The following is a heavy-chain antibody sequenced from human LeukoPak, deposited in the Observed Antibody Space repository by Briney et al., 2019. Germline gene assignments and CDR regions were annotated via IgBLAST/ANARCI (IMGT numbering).Heavy chain of an antibody. CDR3: TKIRGVAATVENY. Sequence: GGSLRLSCAVSGVTVSSNYMSWVRQAPGKGLEWVSDISGSGGSTYYADSEKGRFTISRDNSKNTPHLQMNVLRAEEPADYCCTKIRGVAATVENYWGQGTLVTVSS. CDR1: GVTVSSNY. CDR2: ISGSGGST. D-gene: IGHD2-15*01. V-gene: IGHV3-23*01. J-gene: IGHJ4*02.